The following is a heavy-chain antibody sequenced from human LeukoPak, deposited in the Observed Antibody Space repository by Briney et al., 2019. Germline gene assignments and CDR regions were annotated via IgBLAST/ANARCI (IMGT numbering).Heavy chain of an antibody. CDR3: ARDLSYYYGSSGSRAD. J-gene: IGHJ4*02. V-gene: IGHV3-66*02. D-gene: IGHD3-22*01. CDR1: GFTVKSNY. CDR2: IYSGGTT. Sequence: GGSLRLSCAASGFTVKSNYMSWVRQAPGKGLEWVSVIYSGGTTYYADSVKGRFTISRDNSKNTLYLQMNSLRAEDTAVYYCARDLSYYYGSSGSRADWGQGTLVTVSS.